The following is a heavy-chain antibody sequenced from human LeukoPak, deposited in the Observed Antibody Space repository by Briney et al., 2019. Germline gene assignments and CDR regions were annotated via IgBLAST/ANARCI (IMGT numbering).Heavy chain of an antibody. Sequence: PSETLSLTCTVSGGSISSSSYYWGWIRQPPGKGLEWIGSIYYSGSTYYNPSLKSRVTISVDTSKNQFSLKLSSVTAADTAVYYCARKNRDYVWGSYRYGYWFDPWGQGTPVTVSS. V-gene: IGHV4-39*01. D-gene: IGHD3-16*02. J-gene: IGHJ5*02. CDR3: ARKNRDYVWGSYRYGYWFDP. CDR1: GGSISSSSYY. CDR2: IYYSGST.